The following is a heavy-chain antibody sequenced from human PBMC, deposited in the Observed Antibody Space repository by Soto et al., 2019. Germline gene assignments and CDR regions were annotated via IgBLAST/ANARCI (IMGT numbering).Heavy chain of an antibody. CDR3: ATFYGDYVSY. Sequence: SETLSLTCDVYGGSFIGYIWTWILQTPGKGLQWIGQINHSGSTNYNPSLKSRVTISVDTSKNQFSLKLSSVTAADTAVYYCATFYGDYVSYWGQGTLVTVAS. CDR2: INHSGST. V-gene: IGHV4-34*01. CDR1: GGSFIGYI. D-gene: IGHD4-17*01. J-gene: IGHJ4*02.